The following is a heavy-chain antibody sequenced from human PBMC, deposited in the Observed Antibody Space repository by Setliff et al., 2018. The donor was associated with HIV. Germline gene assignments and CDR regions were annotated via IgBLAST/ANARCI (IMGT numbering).Heavy chain of an antibody. D-gene: IGHD3-22*01. CDR1: GYTFSSND. J-gene: IGHJ6*03. CDR2: MNPNSGNT. V-gene: IGHV1-8*01. Sequence: ASVKVSCKASGYTFSSNDINWVRQATGQGLEWMGWMNPNSGNTGYAQKFQGRVTMTRDTSISTAYMELNNLKFEDTAVYYCARVRRDSYDRGRRNHYYIDVWGKGTTVTV. CDR3: ARVRRDSYDRGRRNHYYIDV.